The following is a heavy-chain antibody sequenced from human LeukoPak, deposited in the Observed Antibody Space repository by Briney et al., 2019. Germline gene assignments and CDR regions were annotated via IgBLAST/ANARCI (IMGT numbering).Heavy chain of an antibody. CDR3: ATLFDF. J-gene: IGHJ5*01. Sequence: GGSLRLSCAVSGFTLSSNWMHWVRQVPGKGLEWVSRIDDVGSGTSYADSVKGRFTISRDDAKNTVYLQMNSLRAEDTAVYYCATLFDFRGQGTLVTVSS. V-gene: IGHV3-74*01. CDR1: GFTLSSNW. CDR2: IDDVGSGT.